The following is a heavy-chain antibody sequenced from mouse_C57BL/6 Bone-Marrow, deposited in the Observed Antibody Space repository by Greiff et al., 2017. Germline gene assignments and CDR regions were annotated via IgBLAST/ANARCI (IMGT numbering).Heavy chain of an antibody. V-gene: IGHV14-4*01. J-gene: IGHJ3*01. Sequence: VQLKESGAELVRPGASVKLSCPASGFNIKDDYMHWVKQRPEQGLEWIGWIDPENGDTEYASKFQGKATITADTSSNTAYLQLSSLTAEDTGVYCGTTGFAYWGQGALVTVSA. CDR2: IDPENGDT. CDR1: GFNIKDDY. CDR3: TTGFAY.